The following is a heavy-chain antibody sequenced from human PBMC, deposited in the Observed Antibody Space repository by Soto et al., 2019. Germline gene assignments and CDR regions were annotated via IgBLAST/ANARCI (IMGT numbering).Heavy chain of an antibody. V-gene: IGHV1-2*02. CDR3: ARDQRDSSGYYYVY. CDR2: INPNSGGT. Sequence: ASVKVSCKASGYTFTGYYMHWVRQAPGQGLEWMGWINPNSGGTNYAQKFQGRVTMTRDTSISTAYTELSRLRSDDTAVYYCARDQRDSSGYYYVYWGQGTLVTVSS. CDR1: GYTFTGYY. J-gene: IGHJ4*02. D-gene: IGHD3-22*01.